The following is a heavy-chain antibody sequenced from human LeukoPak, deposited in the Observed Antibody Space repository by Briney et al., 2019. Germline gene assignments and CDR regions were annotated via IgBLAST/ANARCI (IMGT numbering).Heavy chain of an antibody. D-gene: IGHD6-6*01. CDR1: GFTFSNYG. CDR3: ATPLSASSTDY. V-gene: IGHV3-30*02. CDR2: IRYDSSKR. J-gene: IGHJ4*02. Sequence: GGSLRLSCAASGFTFSNYGKNWVRQAPGKGLEWVADIRYDSSKRHYVDSVKGRFTISRDNSKNTLYLEMGSLRVEDTAVYYCATPLSASSTDYWGQGTMVTVSS.